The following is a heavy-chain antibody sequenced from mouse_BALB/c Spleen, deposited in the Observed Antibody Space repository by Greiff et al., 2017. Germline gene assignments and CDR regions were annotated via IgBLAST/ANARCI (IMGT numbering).Heavy chain of an antibody. CDR1: GYTFTDYW. J-gene: IGHJ4*01. CDR2: IDTSDSYT. Sequence: QVQLKQPGAELVMPGASVKMSCKASGYTFTDYWMHWVKQRPGQGLEWIGAIDTSDSYTSYNQKFKGKATLTVDESSSTAYMQLSSLTSEDSAVYYCARSMDDWGQGTSVTVSS. V-gene: IGHV1-69*01. CDR3: ARSMDD.